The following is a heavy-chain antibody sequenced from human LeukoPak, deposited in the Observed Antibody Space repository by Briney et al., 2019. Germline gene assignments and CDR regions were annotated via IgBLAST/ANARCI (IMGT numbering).Heavy chain of an antibody. V-gene: IGHV3-21*01. CDR3: ARDAWLGYDTSGYRYDY. CDR2: ISPSSDYI. J-gene: IGHJ4*02. D-gene: IGHD3-22*01. Sequence: GGSLRLSCAASGFTFSSYTMNWVRQAPGKGLEWVSSISPSSDYIYYADSVKGRITISRDNAQNSLYLQMNSLRAEDTAVYYCARDAWLGYDTSGYRYDYWGQGTLVTVSS. CDR1: GFTFSSYT.